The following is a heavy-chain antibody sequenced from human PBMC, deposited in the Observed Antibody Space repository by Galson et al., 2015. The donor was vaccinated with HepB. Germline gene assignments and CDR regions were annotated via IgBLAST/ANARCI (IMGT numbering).Heavy chain of an antibody. CDR1: RFTFSSYG. Sequence: SLRLSCAASRFTFSSYGMHWVRQAPGKGLEWVAVISYDGRNKYYADSVKGRFTISRDDSKNALYLQMNSLRAEDTAVYYCAKGRRAGSHLPQIPLDYWGQGTLVSVSS. J-gene: IGHJ4*02. CDR3: AKGRRAGSHLPQIPLDY. V-gene: IGHV3-30*18. D-gene: IGHD1-26*01. CDR2: ISYDGRNK.